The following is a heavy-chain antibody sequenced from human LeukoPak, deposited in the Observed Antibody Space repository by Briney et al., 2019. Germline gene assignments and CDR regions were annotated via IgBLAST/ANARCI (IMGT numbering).Heavy chain of an antibody. J-gene: IGHJ4*02. CDR2: INHSGST. D-gene: IGHD2/OR15-2a*01. CDR3: ARHGFSRSARFDY. Sequence: SETLSLTCAVYGGSFSGYYWSWIRQPPGKGLEWIGEINHSGSTNYNPSLKSRVPISVDTSKNQFSLKLSSVTAADTAVYYCARHGFSRSARFDYWGQGTLVTVSS. V-gene: IGHV4-34*01. CDR1: GGSFSGYY.